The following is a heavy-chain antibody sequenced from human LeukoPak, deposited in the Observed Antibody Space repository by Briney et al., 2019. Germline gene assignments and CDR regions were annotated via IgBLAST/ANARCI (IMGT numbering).Heavy chain of an antibody. CDR2: ISSSGSTI. CDR1: GFTFSDYY. V-gene: IGHV3-11*01. Sequence: GGSLRLSCAASGFTFSDYYMSWIRQAPGKGLEWVSYISSSGSTIYYADSVKGRSTISRDNAKNSLYLQMNSLRAEDTAVYYCARHSSSSYYYGMDVWGQGTTVTVSS. CDR3: ARHSSSSYYYGMDV. D-gene: IGHD6-6*01. J-gene: IGHJ6*02.